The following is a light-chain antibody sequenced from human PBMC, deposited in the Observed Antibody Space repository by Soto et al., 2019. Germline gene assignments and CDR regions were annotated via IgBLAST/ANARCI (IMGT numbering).Light chain of an antibody. CDR2: EVT. Sequence: QSALTQAPSASGSPGQSVTISCTGTSSDIGAYNYVSWYQQHPGKAPKLMIYEVTKRPSGVPDRFSASKSGNTASLTVSGLQAEDEADYYCSSYAGSNNFVFGTGTKLTVL. CDR1: SSDIGAYNY. V-gene: IGLV2-8*01. CDR3: SSYAGSNNFV. J-gene: IGLJ1*01.